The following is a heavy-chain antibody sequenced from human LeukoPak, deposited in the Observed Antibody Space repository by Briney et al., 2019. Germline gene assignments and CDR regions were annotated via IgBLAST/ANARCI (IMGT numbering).Heavy chain of an antibody. D-gene: IGHD2-2*02. J-gene: IGHJ5*02. CDR2: IYTSGST. V-gene: IGHV4-61*02. CDR3: ARMRARCSSTSCYRFDP. Sequence: PSETLSLTCTVSGGSISSGSYYWSWIRQPAGKGLEWIGRIYTSGSTNYNPSLKSRVTISVDTSKNQFSLKLSSVTAADTAVSYRARMRARCSSTSCYRFDPWGQGTLVTVSS. CDR1: GGSISSGSYY.